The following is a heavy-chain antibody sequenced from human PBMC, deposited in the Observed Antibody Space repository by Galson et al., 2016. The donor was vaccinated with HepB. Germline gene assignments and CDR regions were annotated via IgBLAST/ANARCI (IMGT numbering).Heavy chain of an antibody. V-gene: IGHV3-48*01. Sequence: SLRLSCAASGFTFSSYSMNWVRQAPGKGLAWVSYISSSSRTIYYADSVKGRFTISRDNARNSLYLQMNGLRAEDTAVYYCARETNPDWFCDLCGRGTLSLSPQ. CDR1: GFTFSSYS. CDR2: ISSSSRTI. D-gene: IGHD1-14*01. CDR3: ARETNPDWFCDL. J-gene: IGHJ2*01.